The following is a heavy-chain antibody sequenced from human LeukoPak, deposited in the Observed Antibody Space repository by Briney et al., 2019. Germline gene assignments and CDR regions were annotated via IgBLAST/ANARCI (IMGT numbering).Heavy chain of an antibody. Sequence: SETLSLTCTVSGGSISSSSYYWGWIRQPPGKGLDWIGSIYYSGSTYYNPSLKSRVTISVDTSKNQFSLKLSSVTAADTAVYYCAREVPDYYDSSGYYPANWFDPWGQGTLVTVSS. CDR1: GGSISSSSYY. D-gene: IGHD3-22*01. J-gene: IGHJ5*02. V-gene: IGHV4-39*07. CDR3: AREVPDYYDSSGYYPANWFDP. CDR2: IYYSGST.